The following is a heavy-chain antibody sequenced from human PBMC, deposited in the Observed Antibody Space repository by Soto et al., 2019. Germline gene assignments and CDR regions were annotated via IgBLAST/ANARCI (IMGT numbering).Heavy chain of an antibody. CDR3: ASRSVPTMSWFFDL. V-gene: IGHV3-66*01. Sequence: EVQLVESGGDLVQPGGSLRLSCVASGFTVSGNYMIWVRQAPGKGLEWVSLSYSGGSAYYADSVKGRFTVSRDNSKNPLYLQINSLRAEDPAVYYCASRSVPTMSWFFDLWGRGSLVTVSS. CDR2: SYSGGSA. D-gene: IGHD5-12*01. CDR1: GFTVSGNY. J-gene: IGHJ2*01.